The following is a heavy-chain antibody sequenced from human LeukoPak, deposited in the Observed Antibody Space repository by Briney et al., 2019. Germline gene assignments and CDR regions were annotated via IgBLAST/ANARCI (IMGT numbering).Heavy chain of an antibody. CDR2: FYSGGNT. Sequence: PGGSLRLSCVVSGFTVSTNYMSWVRQAPGKGLEWVSVFYSGGNTYYADSVKGRFTISRDTSKNTLYLQMDSLRAEDTAVYYCARLLYHPLGAGDYWGQGTLVTVSS. CDR1: GFTVSTNY. J-gene: IGHJ4*02. D-gene: IGHD3-16*01. CDR3: ARLLYHPLGAGDY. V-gene: IGHV3-53*01.